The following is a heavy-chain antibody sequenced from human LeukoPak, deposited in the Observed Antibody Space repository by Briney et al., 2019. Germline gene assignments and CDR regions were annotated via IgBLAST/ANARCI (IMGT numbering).Heavy chain of an antibody. D-gene: IGHD5-18*01. V-gene: IGHV4-34*01. CDR1: GGSFSGYY. J-gene: IGHJ4*02. CDR3: ARSGWGYSYGSYFDY. Sequence: SVTLSLTCAVYGGSFSGYYWSWIRQPPGKGLEWIGEINHSGSTNYNPSLKSRVTISVDTSKNQFSLKLSSVTAADTAVYYCARSGWGYSYGSYFDYWGQGTLVAVSS. CDR2: INHSGST.